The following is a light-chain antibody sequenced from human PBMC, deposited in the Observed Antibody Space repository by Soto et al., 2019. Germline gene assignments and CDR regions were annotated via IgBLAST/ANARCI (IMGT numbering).Light chain of an antibody. Sequence: QSALTQPRSVSGSPGQSVTISCTGTSSDVGGYNYVSWYQRHPGKAPKLIISDVTKRPSGVPDRFSGSKSGNTASLTISGLQAEDEADYDWCSYAGSDILIFGGGTKLTVL. J-gene: IGLJ2*01. CDR3: CSYAGSDILI. CDR1: SSDVGGYNY. V-gene: IGLV2-11*01. CDR2: DVT.